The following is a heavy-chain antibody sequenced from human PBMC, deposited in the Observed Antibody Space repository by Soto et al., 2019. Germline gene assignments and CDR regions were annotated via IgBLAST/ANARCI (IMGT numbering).Heavy chain of an antibody. CDR3: ATYSSGYYYARIAFDI. V-gene: IGHV3-23*01. D-gene: IGHD3-22*01. J-gene: IGHJ3*02. Sequence: PGGSLRLSCAASGFTFSSYAMSWVRQAPGKGLEWVSAISGSGGSTYYADSVKGRFTISRDNSKNTLYLQMNSLRAEDTAVYYCATYSSGYYYARIAFDIWGQGTMVTVSS. CDR2: ISGSGGST. CDR1: GFTFSSYA.